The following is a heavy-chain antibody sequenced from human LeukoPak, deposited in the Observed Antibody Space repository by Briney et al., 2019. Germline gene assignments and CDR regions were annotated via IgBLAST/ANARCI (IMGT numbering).Heavy chain of an antibody. J-gene: IGHJ4*02. V-gene: IGHV3-21*01. CDR2: ISSSSSYI. D-gene: IGHD3-10*01. CDR1: GFNVSSNY. CDR3: ARDKARGVQDY. Sequence: TGGSLRLSCAASGFNVSSNYMSWVRQAPGKGLEWVSSISSSSSYIYYADSVKGRFTISRDNAKNSLYLQMNSLRAEDTAVYYCARDKARGVQDYWGQGTLVTVSS.